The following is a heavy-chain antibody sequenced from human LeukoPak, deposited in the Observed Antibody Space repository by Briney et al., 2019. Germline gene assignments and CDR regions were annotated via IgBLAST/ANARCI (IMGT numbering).Heavy chain of an antibody. Sequence: TGGSLRLSCAASGFTFSSYAMHWARQAPGKGLEWVAVTSYDGSNKYYADSVKGRFTISRDNSKNTLYLQMNSLRAEDTAVYYCATHYYDSSGYYSPDSWGQGTLVTVSS. CDR2: TSYDGSNK. V-gene: IGHV3-30-3*01. CDR1: GFTFSSYA. J-gene: IGHJ4*02. CDR3: ATHYYDSSGYYSPDS. D-gene: IGHD3-22*01.